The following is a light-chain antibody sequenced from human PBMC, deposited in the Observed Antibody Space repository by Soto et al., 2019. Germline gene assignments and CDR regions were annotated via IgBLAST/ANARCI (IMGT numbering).Light chain of an antibody. V-gene: IGLV4-69*01. J-gene: IGLJ7*01. CDR1: SGHSSYA. CDR3: QTWGTGIAV. CDR2: LNSDGSH. Sequence: QLVLTQSPSASASLGASVKLTCTLSSGHSSYAIAWHQQQPEKGPWYLMKLNSDGSHSKGDGIPDRFSGSSSGAERYLTISSLQSEDEADYYCQTWGTGIAVFGGGTQLTVL.